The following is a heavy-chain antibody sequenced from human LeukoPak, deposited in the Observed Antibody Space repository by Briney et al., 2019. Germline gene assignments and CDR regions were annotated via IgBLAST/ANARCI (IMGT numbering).Heavy chain of an antibody. V-gene: IGHV4-59*01. CDR3: ARLNLQHSNGMDV. Sequence: PSETLSLTCTVSGGSISSYYWSLIRQPPGKGLEWIGYIHYRGSTNYNPSLKSRVTISVDTSKNQFSLKLTSVTAAYTAVYYCARLNLQHSNGMDVWGQGTTVIVSS. CDR1: GGSISSYY. J-gene: IGHJ6*02. D-gene: IGHD2-21*01. CDR2: IHYRGST.